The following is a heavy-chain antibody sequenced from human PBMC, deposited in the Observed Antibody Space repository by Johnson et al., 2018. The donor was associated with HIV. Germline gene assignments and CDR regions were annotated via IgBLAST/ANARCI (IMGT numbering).Heavy chain of an antibody. D-gene: IGHD4-17*01. CDR2: INWNGGST. Sequence: VQLVESGGVVVQPGGSLRLSCAASGFTFDDYGMSWVRQAPGKGLEWVSGINWNGGSTGYADSVKGRFTISRDNAKNSLYLQRNSLRAEDTAVYYCAKDGGGYGDYAYDAFDIWGQGTMVTVSS. V-gene: IGHV3-20*04. CDR1: GFTFDDYG. J-gene: IGHJ3*02. CDR3: AKDGGGYGDYAYDAFDI.